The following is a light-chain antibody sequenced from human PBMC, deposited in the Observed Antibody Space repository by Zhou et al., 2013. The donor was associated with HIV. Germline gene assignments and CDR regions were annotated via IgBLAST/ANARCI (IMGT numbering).Light chain of an antibody. Sequence: EIVLTQSPATLSLSPGERATLSCGASQSVGSTYLAWYQQKPGLAPRLLIYHTSSRATGIPDRFSGSGSGTDFTLTISRLEPEDFAVYYCQQYGSSPWTFGQGTKVEVK. CDR3: QQYGSSPWT. CDR1: QSVGSTY. CDR2: HTS. V-gene: IGKV3D-20*01. J-gene: IGKJ1*01.